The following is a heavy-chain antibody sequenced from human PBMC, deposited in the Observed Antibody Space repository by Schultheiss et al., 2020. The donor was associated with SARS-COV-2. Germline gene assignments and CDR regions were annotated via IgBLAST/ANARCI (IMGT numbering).Heavy chain of an antibody. J-gene: IGHJ6*02. D-gene: IGHD4-23*01. CDR2: ILSADYT. CDR1: GFTFDDYA. CDR3: ARAMTTVVTQHYYYYYGMDV. V-gene: IGHV3-23*01. Sequence: GGSLRLSCAASGFTFDDYAMHWVRQAPGKGLEWVSVILSADYTYYADSVKGRFTISRDNSKNTLYLQMNSLRAEDTAVYYCARAMTTVVTQHYYYYYGMDVWGQGTTVTVSS.